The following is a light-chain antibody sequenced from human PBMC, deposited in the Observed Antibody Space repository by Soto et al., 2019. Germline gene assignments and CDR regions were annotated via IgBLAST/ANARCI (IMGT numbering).Light chain of an antibody. V-gene: IGKV3-15*01. Sequence: EIVMTQSPATLSVSPGERATLAFRSSQSVSNNLAWYQQKPGQAPRLLIYAASTRATGIPARFSGSGSGTEFTVTISSLQSEDFAVYYFQQYNNWPYTFGQGTNLEIK. CDR3: QQYNNWPYT. CDR1: QSVSNN. CDR2: AAS. J-gene: IGKJ2*01.